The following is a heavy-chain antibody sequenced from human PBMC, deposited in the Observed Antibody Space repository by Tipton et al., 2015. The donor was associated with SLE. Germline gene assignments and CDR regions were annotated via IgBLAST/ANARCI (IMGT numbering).Heavy chain of an antibody. J-gene: IGHJ4*02. CDR3: ARGFDYSLDY. Sequence: SLRLSCAASGFTFSSYGMHWVRQAPGKGLEWVAFIRYDGSNKYYADSVKGRFTISRDNSKNTLYLQMNSLRADDTAVYYCARGFDYSLDYWGQGTLVTVSS. V-gene: IGHV3-30*02. CDR2: IRYDGSNK. CDR1: GFTFSSYG. D-gene: IGHD4-11*01.